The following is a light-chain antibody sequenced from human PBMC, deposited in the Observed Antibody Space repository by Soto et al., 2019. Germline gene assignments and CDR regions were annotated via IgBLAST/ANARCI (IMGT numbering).Light chain of an antibody. CDR3: QQYNSYS. J-gene: IGKJ1*01. CDR2: DAS. V-gene: IGKV1-33*01. Sequence: DIQMTQSPSSLSASVGDRVTITCQASQDINNYLNWYQQKPGKAPKLLIYDASNLETGVPSRFSGSGSGTEFTLTISSLQPDDFATYYCQQYNSYSFGQGTKVDIK. CDR1: QDINNY.